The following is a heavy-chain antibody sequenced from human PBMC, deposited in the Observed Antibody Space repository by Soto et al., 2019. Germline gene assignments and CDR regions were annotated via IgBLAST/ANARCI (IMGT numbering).Heavy chain of an antibody. Sequence: QVQLVESGGGVVQPGRSLRLSCTASGFAFNSYGMHWVRQAPGKGLEWVAVIWYDGSNKYYADSVKGRFTISRDNSKNTLYLQMNSLRAEDTAVYYCGRGGGRWYFDYWGQGTLVTVSS. CDR3: GRGGGRWYFDY. V-gene: IGHV3-33*01. CDR1: GFAFNSYG. J-gene: IGHJ4*02. D-gene: IGHD3-16*01. CDR2: IWYDGSNK.